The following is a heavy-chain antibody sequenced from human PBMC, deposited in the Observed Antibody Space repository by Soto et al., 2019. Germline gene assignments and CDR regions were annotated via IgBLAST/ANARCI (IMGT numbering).Heavy chain of an antibody. Sequence: QVQLVQSGAEEKKPGASVKVSCKASGYTFTSYAMHWVRQAPGQRLEWMGWINAGNGNTKYSQKFQGRVTITRDTSASTAYMELSSLRSEDTAVYYCARGRVWGGKNGPFDYWGQGTLVTVSS. D-gene: IGHD1-1*01. CDR2: INAGNGNT. CDR3: ARGRVWGGKNGPFDY. J-gene: IGHJ4*02. CDR1: GYTFTSYA. V-gene: IGHV1-3*05.